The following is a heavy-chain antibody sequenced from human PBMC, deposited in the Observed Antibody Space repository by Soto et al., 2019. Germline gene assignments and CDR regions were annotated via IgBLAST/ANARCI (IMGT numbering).Heavy chain of an antibody. CDR1: GFTFSSYA. D-gene: IGHD6-19*01. CDR2: IRYSGSSK. Sequence: GGSLRLSCAASGFTFSSYAMSWVRQAPGKGLEWVSAIRYSGSSKYYADSVKGRFTISRDNSKNTLYLQMNSLRAEDTAVYYCARGGLSSGWNDAFDIWGQGTMVTVSS. CDR3: ARGGLSSGWNDAFDI. J-gene: IGHJ3*02. V-gene: IGHV3-23*01.